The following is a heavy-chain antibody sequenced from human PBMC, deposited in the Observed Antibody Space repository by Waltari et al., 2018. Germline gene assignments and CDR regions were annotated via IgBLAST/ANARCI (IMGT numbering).Heavy chain of an antibody. CDR1: GGSISSYY. Sequence: QVQLQASGPGLVKPSETLSLTCTVSGGSISSYYWSWIRQPPGKGLEWIGYIDYSGSTNYNPSLKRRVTISVDTSKNQFSLKLCSVTAADTAVYYCARDSGSYYDIWGQGTMVTVSS. D-gene: IGHD1-26*01. V-gene: IGHV4-59*01. CDR2: IDYSGST. CDR3: ARDSGSYYDI. J-gene: IGHJ3*02.